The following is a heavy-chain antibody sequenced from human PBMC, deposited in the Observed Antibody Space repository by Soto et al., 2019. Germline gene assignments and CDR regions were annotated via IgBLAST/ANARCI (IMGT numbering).Heavy chain of an antibody. Sequence: RASVKVSCKASGFTFISSAVQWVRQARGQRLEWIGWIVVVSGNTNYAQKFQERVTITRDMSTSTAYMELSSLRSEDTAVYYCAADYYDTNGYYYDYWGQGTLVTVSS. V-gene: IGHV1-58*01. CDR1: GFTFISSA. CDR2: IVVVSGNT. J-gene: IGHJ4*02. D-gene: IGHD3-22*01. CDR3: AADYYDTNGYYYDY.